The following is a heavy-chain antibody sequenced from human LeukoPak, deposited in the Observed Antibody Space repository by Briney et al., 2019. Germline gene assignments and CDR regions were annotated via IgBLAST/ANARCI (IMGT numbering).Heavy chain of an antibody. CDR1: GHPISIDYY. J-gene: IGHJ3*01. Sequence: SETLSLTCSVCGHPISIDYYWGWIRQPPGQGLDWIGNIYHSGSTYYNPSLKRRVTISIDMSKNQFSLKLSSGTAADTAVYYCAKERRVATIGASDVWGQGTMVTVSS. V-gene: IGHV4-38-2*02. CDR2: IYHSGST. D-gene: IGHD5-12*01. CDR3: AKERRVATIGASDV.